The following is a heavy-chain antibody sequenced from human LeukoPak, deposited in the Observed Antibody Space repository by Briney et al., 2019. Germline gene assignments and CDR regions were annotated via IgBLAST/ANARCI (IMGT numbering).Heavy chain of an antibody. CDR3: VRDRGTYRPIDY. CDR1: GFTFSSYA. J-gene: IGHJ4*02. V-gene: IGHV3-30-3*01. CDR2: ISYDGSNK. Sequence: GGSLRLSCAASGFTFSSYAMHWVRQAPGKGLEWVAVISYDGSNKDYADSVRGRFTISRDNSKNTLFLRMNSLRAEDTAVYYCVRDRGTYRPIDYWGQGTLVTVSS. D-gene: IGHD1-26*01.